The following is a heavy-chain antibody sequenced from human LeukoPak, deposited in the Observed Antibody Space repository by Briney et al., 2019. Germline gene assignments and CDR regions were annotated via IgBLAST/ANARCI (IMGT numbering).Heavy chain of an antibody. Sequence: SETLSLTCTVSGGSISSYYWSWIRQPPGKGLEWIGYIYHSGSTYYNPSLKSRVTISVDRSKNQFSLKLSSVTAADTAVYYCARSHSNFGSDGMDVWGQGTTVTVSS. V-gene: IGHV4-59*12. CDR2: IYHSGST. D-gene: IGHD4-4*01. CDR3: ARSHSNFGSDGMDV. J-gene: IGHJ6*02. CDR1: GGSISSYY.